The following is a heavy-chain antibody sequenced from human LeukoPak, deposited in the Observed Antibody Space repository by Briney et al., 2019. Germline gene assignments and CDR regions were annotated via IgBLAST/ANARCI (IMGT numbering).Heavy chain of an antibody. CDR1: GGTFSSYA. CDR3: ARDEDISSSWYVY. D-gene: IGHD6-13*01. Sequence: SVKVSCKASGGTFSSYAISWVRQAPGQGLEWMGRIIPILGIANYAQKFQGRVTITADKSTSTAYMELSSLRPEDTAVYYCARDEDISSSWYVYWGQGTLVTVSS. V-gene: IGHV1-69*04. J-gene: IGHJ4*02. CDR2: IIPILGIA.